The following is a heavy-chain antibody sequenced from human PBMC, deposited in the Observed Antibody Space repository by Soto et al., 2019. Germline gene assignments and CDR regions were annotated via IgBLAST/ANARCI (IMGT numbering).Heavy chain of an antibody. Sequence: QVQLQESGPGLVKPSETLSLTCTVSGGSISSYYWSWIRQPPGKGLEWIGYIYYSGSTNYNPSLTRRVTISVDTSKTQCSLKLNSMTAADTAVYYCVRHNYGSGSTYFDYWGQGTLVTVSS. J-gene: IGHJ4*02. V-gene: IGHV4-59*08. CDR3: VRHNYGSGSTYFDY. CDR2: IYYSGST. D-gene: IGHD3-10*01. CDR1: GGSISSYY.